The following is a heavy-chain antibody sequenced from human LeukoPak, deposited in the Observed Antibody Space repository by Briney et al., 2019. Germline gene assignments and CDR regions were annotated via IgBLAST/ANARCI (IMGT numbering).Heavy chain of an antibody. CDR1: GFTFSIYA. CDR3: ARELGYCSSTSCYRLYYYYYGMDV. J-gene: IGHJ6*02. D-gene: IGHD2-2*01. V-gene: IGHV3-64D*06. Sequence: AGGSLRLSCSASGFTFSIYAMHWVRQAPGKGLEYVSAISSNGGSTYYADSVKGRFTISRDNSKNTLYLQMSSLRAEDTAVYYCARELGYCSSTSCYRLYYYYYGMDVWGQGTTVTVSS. CDR2: ISSNGGST.